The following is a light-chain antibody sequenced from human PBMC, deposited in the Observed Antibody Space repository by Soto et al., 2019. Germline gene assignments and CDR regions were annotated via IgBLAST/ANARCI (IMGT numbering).Light chain of an antibody. CDR1: QNFYTW. Sequence: DIQMTQSPATLSASVGDRVTITCRASQNFYTWLAWYQPKPGKAPKLLVYEAARLETGVPSSFSGSGSGTEFTLTISSLQPDDFATYYCQQYNTFWTFGQGTKVDIK. CDR3: QQYNTFWT. J-gene: IGKJ1*01. V-gene: IGKV1-5*03. CDR2: EAA.